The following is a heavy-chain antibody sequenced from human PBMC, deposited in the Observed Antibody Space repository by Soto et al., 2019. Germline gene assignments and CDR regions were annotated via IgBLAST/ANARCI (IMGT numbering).Heavy chain of an antibody. CDR3: ATLTEDYYDSSGHEDY. Sequence: GASVKVSCKASGYTFTSYDINWVRQATGQGLEWMGWMNPNSGNTGYAQKFQGRVTMTEDTSTDTAYMELSSLRSEDTAVYYCATLTEDYYDSSGHEDYWGQGTLVTVSS. CDR2: MNPNSGNT. V-gene: IGHV1-8*01. D-gene: IGHD3-22*01. J-gene: IGHJ4*02. CDR1: GYTFTSYD.